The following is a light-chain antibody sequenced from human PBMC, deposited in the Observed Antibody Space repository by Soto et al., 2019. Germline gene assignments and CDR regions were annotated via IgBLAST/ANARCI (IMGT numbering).Light chain of an antibody. CDR3: QVWDSSSHHVV. CDR1: NIGSKS. J-gene: IGLJ2*01. Sequence: SYELTQPPSVSVAPGKTARITCGGNNIGSKSVHWYQQKPGQAPVLVIYYDNDRPSGIPERFSGSNSGNTATLTIRRVEAGDEADYYCQVWDSSSHHVVFGGGTKLTVL. V-gene: IGLV3-21*04. CDR2: YDN.